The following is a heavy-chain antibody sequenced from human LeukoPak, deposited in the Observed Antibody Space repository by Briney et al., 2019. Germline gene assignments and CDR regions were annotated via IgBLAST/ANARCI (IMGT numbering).Heavy chain of an antibody. CDR2: IYYSGST. V-gene: IGHV4-39*01. J-gene: IGHJ4*02. CDR3: ASTQGVAAAAIFY. CDR1: GGSISSNSYY. D-gene: IGHD2-2*01. Sequence: SGTLSLTCAVSGGSISSNSYYWGWIRQPPGKGLEWIGNIYYSGSTYYNPSLKSRVTISVDTSKNQFSLKLSSVTAADTAVYYRASTQGVAAAAIFYWGQGTLVTVSS.